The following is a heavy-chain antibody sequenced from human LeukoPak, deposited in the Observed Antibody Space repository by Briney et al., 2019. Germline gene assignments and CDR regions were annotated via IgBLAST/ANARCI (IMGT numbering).Heavy chain of an antibody. J-gene: IGHJ4*02. D-gene: IGHD3-10*01. CDR1: GFRFSSYD. V-gene: IGHV3-30-3*01. CDR3: TRDMIRGVPDYIDC. CDR2: ISAEGDIQ. Sequence: GRSQRLSCAATGFRFSSYDMHWVRQAPGKGLEWVAAISAEGDIQIYLDSVMGRFTISRDNSKSTLYLQMNSLRIEDTGFYYCTRDMIRGVPDYIDCWGQGTLVTVSS.